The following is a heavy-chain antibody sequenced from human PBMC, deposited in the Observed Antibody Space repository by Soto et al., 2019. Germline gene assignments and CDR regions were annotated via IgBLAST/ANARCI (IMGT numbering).Heavy chain of an antibody. Sequence: GGSLRLSCAASGFTFSSYAMHWVRQAPGKGLEWVAVISYDGSNKYYADSVKGRFTISRDNSKNTLYLQMNSLRAEDTAVYYCARDDPPGEKWGYYYYYYGMDVWGQGTTVTVSS. CDR3: ARDDPPGEKWGYYYYYYGMDV. CDR2: ISYDGSNK. CDR1: GFTFSSYA. D-gene: IGHD3-16*01. V-gene: IGHV3-30-3*01. J-gene: IGHJ6*02.